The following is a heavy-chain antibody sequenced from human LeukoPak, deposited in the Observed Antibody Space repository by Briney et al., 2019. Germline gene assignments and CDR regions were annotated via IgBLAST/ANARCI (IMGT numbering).Heavy chain of an antibody. CDR2: IYHSGST. J-gene: IGHJ5*02. V-gene: IGHV4-4*02. Sequence: AGGSLRLSCAASGFTFSSYAMSWVRQPPGKGLEWIGEIYHSGSTNYNPSLQSRVTISVDTAKNQFSLKLSSVTAADTAVYYCARATVTMDWFDPWGQGTLVTVSS. CDR3: ARATVTMDWFDP. D-gene: IGHD4-17*01. CDR1: GFTFSSYAM.